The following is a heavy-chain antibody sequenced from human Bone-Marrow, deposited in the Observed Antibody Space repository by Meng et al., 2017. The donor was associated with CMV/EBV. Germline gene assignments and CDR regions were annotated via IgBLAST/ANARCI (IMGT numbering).Heavy chain of an antibody. Sequence: SETLSLTCTVSGGSITNSNHYWVWIRQPPGKGLEWIGEINHSGSTNYNPSLKSRVTISVDTSKNQFSLKLSSVTAADTAVYYCARRSPDIVVVVAATPLSRRRYWFDPWGQGTLVTVSS. CDR1: GGSITNSNHY. CDR3: ARRSPDIVVVVAATPLSRRRYWFDP. D-gene: IGHD2-15*01. CDR2: INHSGST. V-gene: IGHV4-39*07. J-gene: IGHJ5*02.